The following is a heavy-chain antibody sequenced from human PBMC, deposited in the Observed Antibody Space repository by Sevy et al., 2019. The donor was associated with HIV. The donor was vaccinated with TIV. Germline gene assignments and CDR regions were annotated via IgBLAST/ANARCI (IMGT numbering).Heavy chain of an antibody. V-gene: IGHV1-18*01. CDR3: ARAFCTSGRCYSLAY. CDR2: ISPHTGDT. D-gene: IGHD2-15*01. CDR1: GYTFSIYR. Sequence: ASVEVSCKVSGYTFSIYRITWVRQAPGQGLEWMGWISPHTGDTKFAENFQDRVTMSTDTSTATAYMELSSLRSDDTAVYYCARAFCTSGRCYSLAYWGQGTLVTVSS. J-gene: IGHJ4*02.